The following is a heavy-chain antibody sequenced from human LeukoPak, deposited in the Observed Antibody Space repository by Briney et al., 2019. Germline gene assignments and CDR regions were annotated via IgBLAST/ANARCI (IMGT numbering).Heavy chain of an antibody. D-gene: IGHD6-19*01. Sequence: SETLSLTCTVSGGSLSSYYLTWIRQPPGKRLEWIGHFYYSGSTNYNPSLESRVTISEDTSKNQFSLKLSSVTAADTAVYYCARDQGSGWYPYYYYGLDVWGQGTTVIVSS. J-gene: IGHJ6*02. CDR3: ARDQGSGWYPYYYYGLDV. CDR1: GGSLSSYY. CDR2: FYYSGST. V-gene: IGHV4-59*01.